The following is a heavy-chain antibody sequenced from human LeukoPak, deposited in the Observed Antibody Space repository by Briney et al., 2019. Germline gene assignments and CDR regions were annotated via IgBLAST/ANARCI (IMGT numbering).Heavy chain of an antibody. CDR2: ISGSGGST. Sequence: GGSLRLSCAASGFTFSSYAMSWVRQAPGKGLEWVSAISGSGGSTYYADSVKGRFTISRDNSKNTLYLQMNSLRAEDTAVYYCARDGNGDSSLDYWGQGTLVTVSS. J-gene: IGHJ4*02. CDR3: ARDGNGDSSLDY. D-gene: IGHD4-17*01. V-gene: IGHV3-23*01. CDR1: GFTFSSYA.